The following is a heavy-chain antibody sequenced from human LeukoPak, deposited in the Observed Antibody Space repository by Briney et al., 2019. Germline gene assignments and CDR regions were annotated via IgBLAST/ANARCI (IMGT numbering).Heavy chain of an antibody. Sequence: SETLSLTCAVSGGSISSSNWWSWVRQPPGKGLEWIGEIYHSGSTNYNPSLKSRVTISVDKSKNQFSLKLSSVTAADTAVYYCARDRRGFGGSRGIDYWGQGTLVTVSS. CDR2: IYHSGST. D-gene: IGHD3-10*01. J-gene: IGHJ4*02. CDR1: GGSISSSNW. CDR3: ARDRRGFGGSRGIDY. V-gene: IGHV4-4*02.